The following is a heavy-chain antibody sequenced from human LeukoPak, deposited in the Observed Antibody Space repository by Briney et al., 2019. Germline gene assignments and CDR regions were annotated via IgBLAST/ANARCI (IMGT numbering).Heavy chain of an antibody. CDR1: GYTFTSYD. CDR3: ARDKTMVRGVITSYY. J-gene: IGHJ4*02. D-gene: IGHD3-10*01. V-gene: IGHV1-8*01. CDR2: MNPNSGNT. Sequence: GASVKVSCKASGYTFTSYDINWVRQATGQGLEWMGWMNPNSGNTGYAQKFQGRVTMTRNTSISTAYMELSSLRSEDTAVYYCARDKTMVRGVITSYYWGQGTLVTVSS.